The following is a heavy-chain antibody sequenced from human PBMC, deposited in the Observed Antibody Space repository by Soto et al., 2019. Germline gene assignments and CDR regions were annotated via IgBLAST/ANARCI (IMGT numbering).Heavy chain of an antibody. J-gene: IGHJ4*02. Sequence: PGESLKISCKGSGYNFIKYWIAWVRQTPGEGLEWMGTVFPGDSDTRYTPSFQGQVTISVDKSTSTAYLQWISLKASDTGIYYCARQGPNMMSPVPAIGDYWGQGTLVTVSS. CDR1: GYNFIKYW. CDR2: VFPGDSDT. V-gene: IGHV5-51*01. D-gene: IGHD2-15*01. CDR3: ARQGPNMMSPVPAIGDY.